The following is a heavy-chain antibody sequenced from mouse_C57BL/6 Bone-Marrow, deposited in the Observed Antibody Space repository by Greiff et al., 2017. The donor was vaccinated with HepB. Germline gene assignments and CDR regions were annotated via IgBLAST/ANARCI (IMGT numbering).Heavy chain of an antibody. CDR1: GFNIKNTY. Sequence: VQLKESVAELVRPGASVKLSCTASGFNIKNTYMPWVKQRPEQGLEWIGRIDPANGNTKYAPKFQGKATITADTSSNTAYLQLSSLTSEDTAIYYCARSGIYYGNYGNWGQGTTLTVSS. CDR3: ARSGIYYGNYGN. D-gene: IGHD2-1*01. CDR2: IDPANGNT. V-gene: IGHV14-3*01. J-gene: IGHJ2*01.